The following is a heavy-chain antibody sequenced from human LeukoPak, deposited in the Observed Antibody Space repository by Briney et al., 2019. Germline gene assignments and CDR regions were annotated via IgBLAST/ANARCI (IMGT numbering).Heavy chain of an antibody. Sequence: SETLSLTCTVSGGSISSSSYYWGWIRQPPGKGLEWIGSIYYSGSTYYNPSLKSRVTISVATSKNQFSLKLSSVTAADTAVYYCARGRGIMITFGGVIVPSFFDYWGQGTLVTVSS. D-gene: IGHD3-16*02. V-gene: IGHV4-39*01. CDR1: GGSISSSSYY. CDR3: ARGRGIMITFGGVIVPSFFDY. J-gene: IGHJ4*02. CDR2: IYYSGST.